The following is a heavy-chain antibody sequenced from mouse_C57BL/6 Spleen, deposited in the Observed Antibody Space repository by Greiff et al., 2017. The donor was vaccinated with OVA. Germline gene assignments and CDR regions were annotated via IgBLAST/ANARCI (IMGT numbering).Heavy chain of an antibody. Sequence: VQLQQPGAELVKPGASVKLSCKASGYTFTSYWMHWVKQRPGQGLEWIGMIHPNSGSTNYNEKFKSKATLTVDKSSSTAYMQLSSLTSEDSAVYYCAREGSVLRLYAMDYWGQGTSVTVSS. J-gene: IGHJ4*01. CDR1: GYTFTSYW. CDR3: AREGSVLRLYAMDY. CDR2: IHPNSGST. V-gene: IGHV1-64*01. D-gene: IGHD1-2*01.